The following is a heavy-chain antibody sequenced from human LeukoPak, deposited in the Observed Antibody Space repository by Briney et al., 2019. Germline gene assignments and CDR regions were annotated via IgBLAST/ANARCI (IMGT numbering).Heavy chain of an antibody. V-gene: IGHV4-31*03. J-gene: IGHJ5*02. D-gene: IGHD4-17*01. CDR3: ATETTVTTYGFDP. CDR1: GGSISSGGYY. Sequence: SETLSLTCTVSGGSISSGGYYWSWIRQHPGKGLEWIGYIYYSGSTYYNPSLKSRVTISVDTSKNQFSLKLSSVTAADTAVYYCATETTVTTYGFDPWGQGTLVTVSS. CDR2: IYYSGST.